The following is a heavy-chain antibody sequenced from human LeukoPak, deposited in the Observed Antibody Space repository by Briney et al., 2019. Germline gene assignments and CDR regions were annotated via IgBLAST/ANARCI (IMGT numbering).Heavy chain of an antibody. CDR2: IYYSGST. D-gene: IGHD3-22*01. J-gene: IGHJ4*02. Sequence: SETLSLTCIVSGGSISSISSNNYHWGWIRQPPGKGLEWIGSIYYSGSTNYNPSLKSRVTISVDTSKNQFSLKLSSVTAADTAVYYCARGEIELSYYDSSGYYGFDYWGQGTLVTVSS. V-gene: IGHV4-39*07. CDR1: GGSISSISSNNYH. CDR3: ARGEIELSYYDSSGYYGFDY.